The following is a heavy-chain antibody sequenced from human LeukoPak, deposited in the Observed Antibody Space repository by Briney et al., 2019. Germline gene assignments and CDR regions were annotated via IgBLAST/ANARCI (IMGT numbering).Heavy chain of an antibody. CDR2: ISAYNGNT. CDR1: GYTFTSYG. D-gene: IGHD3-22*01. J-gene: IGHJ4*02. Sequence: GASVKVSCKASGYTFTSYGISWVRQAPGQGLEWMGWISAYNGNTNYAQKLQGRVTMTTDTSTSTAYMELSSLRSEDTAVYYCARSDYYDSSGYSVLWGQGTLVTVSS. CDR3: ARSDYYDSSGYSVL. V-gene: IGHV1-18*01.